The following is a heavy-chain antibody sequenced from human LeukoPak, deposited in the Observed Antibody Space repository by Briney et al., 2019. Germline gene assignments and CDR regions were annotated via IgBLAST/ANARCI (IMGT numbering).Heavy chain of an antibody. J-gene: IGHJ6*03. V-gene: IGHV3-23*01. D-gene: IGHD5/OR15-5a*01. CDR3: AKKSTGLLDYYYYYMDV. CDR2: ISGRGGST. CDR1: GFTYSSYA. Sequence: GGSLRLSCAASGFTYSSYAMSWVRQAPGKGLEWVSDISGRGGSTYYADSAKGGFTISRDNAKNRLYVQMNRQRDEDTAVYYCAKKSTGLLDYYYYYMDVWGKGTTVTVSS.